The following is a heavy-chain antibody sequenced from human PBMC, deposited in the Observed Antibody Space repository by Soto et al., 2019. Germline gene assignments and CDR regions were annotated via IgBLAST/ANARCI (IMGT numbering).Heavy chain of an antibody. D-gene: IGHD3-9*01. CDR1: GFTFSSYA. CDR2: ISYDGSNK. V-gene: IGHV3-30-3*01. J-gene: IGHJ4*02. Sequence: QVRLVESGGGVVQPGRSLRLSCAASGFTFSSYAMHWVRQAPGKGLEWVAVISYDGSNKYYADSVKGRFTISRDNSKNTLYLQMNSLRAEDTVVYYCASQFDFSGYWGQGSLVTVSS. CDR3: ASQFDFSGY.